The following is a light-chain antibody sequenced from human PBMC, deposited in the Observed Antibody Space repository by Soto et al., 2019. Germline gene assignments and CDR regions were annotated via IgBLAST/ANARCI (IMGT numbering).Light chain of an antibody. J-gene: IGKJ5*01. V-gene: IGKV3-15*01. CDR3: QQYNSWPPIT. Sequence: EIVLTQSPGTLSLSPGDRVTLSCRASQSVSRNLAWYQQKPGQAPRLLIYDASTRATGIPDRFSGGGSGTEFTLTISSLQSEDFVVYYCQQYNSWPPITFGQGTRLEIK. CDR1: QSVSRN. CDR2: DAS.